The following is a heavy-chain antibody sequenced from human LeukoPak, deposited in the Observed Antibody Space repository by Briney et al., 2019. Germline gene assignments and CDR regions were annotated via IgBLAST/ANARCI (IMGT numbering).Heavy chain of an antibody. Sequence: VAAVTVSFTGSAYTFTIYGISWLRQPPGQGLEWMGWISAYNGKTNYAHKLHGRVTMTTYTSTSTAYMELRSLRSEDTAVYYRARATSIYYRWFDPWGQGTLVTVPS. J-gene: IGHJ5*02. CDR3: ARATSIYYRWFDP. D-gene: IGHD1-26*01. CDR2: ISAYNGKT. V-gene: IGHV1-18*01. CDR1: AYTFTIYG.